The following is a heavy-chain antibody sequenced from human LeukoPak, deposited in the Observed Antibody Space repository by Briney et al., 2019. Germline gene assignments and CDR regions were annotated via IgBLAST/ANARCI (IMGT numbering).Heavy chain of an antibody. CDR1: RFTFSSYE. CDR3: ARDYGGSSPFDY. Sequence: GGSLRLSCAASRFTFSSYEMHWVRQAPGKGLEWVSYISSSGSTIYYADSVKGRFTISRDNAKNSLYLQMNSLRAEDTAVYYCARDYGGSSPFDYWGQGTLVTVSS. CDR2: ISSSGSTI. D-gene: IGHD4-23*01. J-gene: IGHJ4*02. V-gene: IGHV3-48*03.